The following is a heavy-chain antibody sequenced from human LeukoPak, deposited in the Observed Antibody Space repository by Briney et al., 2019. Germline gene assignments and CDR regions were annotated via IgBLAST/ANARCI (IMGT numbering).Heavy chain of an antibody. CDR3: VREVTMVRGVITFYQYNGMDV. J-gene: IGHJ6*02. CDR2: ISAYNGYT. CDR1: GGTFSSYA. V-gene: IGHV1-18*01. Sequence: ASVKVSCKASGGTFSSYAISWVRQAPGQGLEWMGWISAYNGYTNYAQNFQGRVTMTTDASTSTAYMELRSLRSDDTAVYYCVREVTMVRGVITFYQYNGMDVWGQGTAVTVSS. D-gene: IGHD3-10*01.